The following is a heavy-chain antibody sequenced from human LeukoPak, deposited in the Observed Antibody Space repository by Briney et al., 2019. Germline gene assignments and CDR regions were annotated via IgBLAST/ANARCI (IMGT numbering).Heavy chain of an antibody. CDR2: ISGSCGST. D-gene: IGHD3-10*01. J-gene: IGHJ4*02. CDR3: AKDGPLLLWFGDLLTPFDY. CDR1: GFTFSSYA. Sequence: GGSLRLSCAASGFTFSSYAMSWGRQAPGKGLEWVSAISGSCGSTYYADSVKGRFTISRDNPKNTLYLQMNSLRAEDTAVYYCAKDGPLLLWFGDLLTPFDYWGQGTLVTVSS. V-gene: IGHV3-23*01.